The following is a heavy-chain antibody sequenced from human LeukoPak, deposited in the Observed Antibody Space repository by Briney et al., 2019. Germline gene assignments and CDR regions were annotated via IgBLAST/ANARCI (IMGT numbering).Heavy chain of an antibody. CDR3: ARDDQTTVVTPDY. D-gene: IGHD4-23*01. V-gene: IGHV3-21*01. CDR1: GFTFSRYS. Sequence: PGGSLTLSCAVSGFTFSRYSMTWVRQAPGKGLEWVSSISSSSSYIYYADSVKGRFTISRDNAKNSLHLQMNSLRAEDTAVYYCARDDQTTVVTPDYWGQGTLVTVSS. CDR2: ISSSSSYI. J-gene: IGHJ4*02.